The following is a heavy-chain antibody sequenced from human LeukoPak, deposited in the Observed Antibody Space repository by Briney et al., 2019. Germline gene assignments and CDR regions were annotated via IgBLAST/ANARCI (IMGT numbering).Heavy chain of an antibody. CDR1: GFTFSDYY. D-gene: IGHD6-13*01. CDR2: ISSSGSTI. CDR3: VRDINKYGIVAAGTPVGY. J-gene: IGHJ4*02. V-gene: IGHV3-11*04. Sequence: GGSLRLSCAASGFTFSDYYMSWIRQAPGKGLEWVSYISSSGSTIYYADSVKGRFTISRDNAKNTLYLQMNSLRAEDTAVYYCVRDINKYGIVAAGTPVGYWGQGTLVTVSS.